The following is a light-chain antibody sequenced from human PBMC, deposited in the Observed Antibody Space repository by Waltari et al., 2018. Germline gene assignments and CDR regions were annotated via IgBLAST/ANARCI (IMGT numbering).Light chain of an antibody. J-gene: IGLJ2*01. CDR1: LLAKKY. CDR2: KDT. V-gene: IGLV3-27*01. CDR3: YSVADKNVV. Sequence: SYELTQPSSVSVSPGQTARITCSGDLLAKKYARWFQQKPGQAPVLVIYKDTERPSGIPERFSGSSSGTTGTLTISGAQVDDEADYYCYSVADKNVVFGGGTKLTVL.